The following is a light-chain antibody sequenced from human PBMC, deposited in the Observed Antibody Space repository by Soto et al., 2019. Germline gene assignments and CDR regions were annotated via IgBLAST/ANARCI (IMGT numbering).Light chain of an antibody. V-gene: IGKV1-39*01. Sequence: DIQMTQSPSSLAASVGDRVTITCRASQTISSYLNWYHQKPGKAPKLLIYAASSLQSGVPSRFSGRRSGADFTLAITSLQTEDSATYYCQQGPRTQITLGQRTRL. CDR3: QQGPRTQIT. CDR1: QTISSY. J-gene: IGKJ5*01. CDR2: AAS.